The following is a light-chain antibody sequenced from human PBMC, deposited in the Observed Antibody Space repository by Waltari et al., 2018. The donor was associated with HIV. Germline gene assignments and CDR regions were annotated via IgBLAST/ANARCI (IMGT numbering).Light chain of an antibody. J-gene: IGLJ2*01. CDR2: EVN. Sequence: QSALTQPASVSGSPGQSITISCTGTSSDFGSYYLVSWYQQHPGKAPKLMIYEVNKRPSGVSNRFSGSKSGNTASLTISGLQAEDEAVYYCMLFFRSSYLFGGGTKVTVL. CDR1: SSDFGSYYL. CDR3: MLFFRSSYL. V-gene: IGLV2-23*02.